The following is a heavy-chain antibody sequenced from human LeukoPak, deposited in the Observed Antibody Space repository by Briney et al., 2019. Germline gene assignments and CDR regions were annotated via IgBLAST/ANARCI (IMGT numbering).Heavy chain of an antibody. CDR1: GFTFTTYW. J-gene: IGHJ6*03. CDR3: AREGGSSWDYYYYYYMDV. CDR2: ISYDGSNK. Sequence: GESLRLSCAASGFTFTTYWMSWVRQAPGKGLEWVAVISYDGSNKYYADSVKGRFTISRDNSKNTLYLQMNSLRAEDTAVYYCAREGGSSWDYYYYYYMDVWGKGTTVTVSS. V-gene: IGHV3-30*03. D-gene: IGHD6-13*01.